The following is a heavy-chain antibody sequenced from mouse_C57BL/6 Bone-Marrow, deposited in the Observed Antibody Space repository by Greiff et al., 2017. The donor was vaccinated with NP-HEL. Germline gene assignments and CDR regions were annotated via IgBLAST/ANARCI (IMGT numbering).Heavy chain of an antibody. D-gene: IGHD1-1*01. CDR2: ISNGGGST. CDR1: GFTFSDYY. Sequence: EVKLVESGGGLVQPGGSLKLSCAASGFTFSDYYMYWVRQTPEKRLEWVAYISNGGGSTYYPDTVKGRFTISRDNAKNTLYLQMSRLKSEDTAMYYCASAYYYGSRYCAMDYWGQGTSVTVSS. V-gene: IGHV5-12*01. CDR3: ASAYYYGSRYCAMDY. J-gene: IGHJ4*01.